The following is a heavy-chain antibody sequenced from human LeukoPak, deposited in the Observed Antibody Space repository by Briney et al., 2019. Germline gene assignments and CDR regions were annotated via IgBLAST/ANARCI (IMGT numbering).Heavy chain of an antibody. CDR3: ARPGYYGSGSFAFDI. V-gene: IGHV4-59*08. D-gene: IGHD3-10*01. CDR2: IYYSGST. J-gene: IGHJ3*02. Sequence: SETPSLTCTVSGGSISSYYWNWIRQPPGKGLEWIGYIYYSGSTNYNPSLKSRVTISVDTSKNQFSLKLSSVTAADTAVYYCARPGYYGSGSFAFDIWGQGTMVTVSS. CDR1: GGSISSYY.